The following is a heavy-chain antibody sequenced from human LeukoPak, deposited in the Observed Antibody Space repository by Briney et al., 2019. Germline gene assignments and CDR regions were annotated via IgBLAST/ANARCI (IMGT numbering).Heavy chain of an antibody. V-gene: IGHV3-53*01. CDR1: GFTVSSNY. CDR3: AKKQQAGTGWNYMDV. Sequence: GGSLRLSCAASGFTVSSNYMSWVRQAPGKGLEGVSVIYSGGSTYYADSVKGRFTISRDNSKNTLYLQMNSLRAEDTAVYHCAKKQQAGTGWNYMDVWGTGTTVTVSS. J-gene: IGHJ6*03. D-gene: IGHD1-1*01. CDR2: IYSGGST.